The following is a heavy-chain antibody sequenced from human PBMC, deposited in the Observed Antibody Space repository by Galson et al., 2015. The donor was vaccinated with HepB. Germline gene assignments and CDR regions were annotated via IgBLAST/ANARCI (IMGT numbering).Heavy chain of an antibody. CDR1: GGTFSSYA. Sequence: SVKVSCKASGGTFSSYAISWVRQAPGQGLEWMGGIIPIFGIANYAQKFQGRVTITADESTSTAYMELSSLRSEDTAVYYCARTIDYDSSNDAFDIWGQGTMVTVSS. CDR2: IIPIFGIA. CDR3: ARTIDYDSSNDAFDI. V-gene: IGHV1-69*13. J-gene: IGHJ3*02. D-gene: IGHD3-22*01.